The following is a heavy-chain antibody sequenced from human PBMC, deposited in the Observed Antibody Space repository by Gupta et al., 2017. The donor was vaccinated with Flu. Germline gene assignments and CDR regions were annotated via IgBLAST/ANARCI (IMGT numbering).Heavy chain of an antibody. V-gene: IGHV4-39*01. D-gene: IGHD6-13*01. CDR2: IYYSGSP. J-gene: IGHJ6*03. CDR3: ARGGIAAAGDFKILYYYYMDV. Sequence: QLQLPESGPGLVKPSETLSITCTVSGGSISSSISYWGWIRRPPAKGLEWIGRIYYSGSPYYNPSLKSRVTISVDTSKNQFSLKLSAVTAADTAVYYCARGGIAAAGDFKILYYYYMDVWGKGTTVTVSS. CDR1: GGSISSSISY.